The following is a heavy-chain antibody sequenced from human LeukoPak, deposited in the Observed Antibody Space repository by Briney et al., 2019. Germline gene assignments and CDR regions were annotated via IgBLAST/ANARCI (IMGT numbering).Heavy chain of an antibody. V-gene: IGHV4-59*01. Sequence: PSETLSHTCTVSGGSISSYYWSWIRQPPGKGLEWIRYIYYSGSTNCNPSVKSRVAMSVDTSKKQFSLKLSSLTAADTAVYYCARGGTAVIAPYAFDIWGQGTMVTVSS. CDR3: ARGGTAVIAPYAFDI. J-gene: IGHJ3*02. CDR2: IYYSGST. D-gene: IGHD4-23*01. CDR1: GGSISSYY.